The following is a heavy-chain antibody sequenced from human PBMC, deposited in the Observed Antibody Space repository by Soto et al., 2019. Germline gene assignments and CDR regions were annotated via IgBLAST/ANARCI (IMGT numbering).Heavy chain of an antibody. J-gene: IGHJ6*02. CDR1: GFTFSSYW. Sequence: GGSLRLSCAASGFTFSSYWMSWVRQAPGKGLEWVANIKQDGSEKYYVDSVKGRFTISRDNAKNSLYLQMNSLRAEDTAVYYCARDGIGVEEATLYYYYGMDVWGQGTTVTVSS. CDR3: ARDGIGVEEATLYYYYGMDV. D-gene: IGHD1-26*01. V-gene: IGHV3-7*01. CDR2: IKQDGSEK.